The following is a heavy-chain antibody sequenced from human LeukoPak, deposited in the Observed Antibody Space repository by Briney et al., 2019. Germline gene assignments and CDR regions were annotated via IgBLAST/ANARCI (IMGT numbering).Heavy chain of an antibody. CDR3: ARQEYYYDSSGYYPGYYFDY. CDR1: GGSISSYY. D-gene: IGHD3-22*01. J-gene: IGHJ4*02. Sequence: SETLSLTCTVSGGSISSYYWSWIRQPPGKGLEWIGYIYYSGSTNYNPSLKSRVTISVDTSKNQFSLNLSSVTAADTAVYYCARQEYYYDSSGYYPGYYFDYWGQGTLVTVSS. CDR2: IYYSGST. V-gene: IGHV4-59*08.